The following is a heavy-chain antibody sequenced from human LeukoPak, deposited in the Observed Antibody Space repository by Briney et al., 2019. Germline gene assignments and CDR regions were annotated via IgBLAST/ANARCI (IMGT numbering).Heavy chain of an antibody. V-gene: IGHV1-69*13. J-gene: IGHJ4*02. CDR1: GGTFSNFG. CDR3: ARDPPND. CDR2: IIPIFHTP. Sequence: ASVKVSCKASGGTFSNFGISWVRQAPGQGLEWMGGIIPIFHTPNYAQKFQGRATITADESTSTAYMELSSLRSVDTAVYYCARDPPNDWGQGTLVTVSS.